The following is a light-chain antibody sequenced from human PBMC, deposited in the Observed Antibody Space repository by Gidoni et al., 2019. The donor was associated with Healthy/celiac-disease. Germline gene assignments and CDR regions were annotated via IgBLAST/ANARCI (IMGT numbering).Light chain of an antibody. V-gene: IGLV2-11*01. CDR3: CSYAGSYTLV. J-gene: IGLJ2*01. CDR1: SCDVGGYNY. Sequence: QSALTQPRPVSGSPGQSVTISCPGTSCDVGGYNYVSWYQQHPGKAPKLMIYDVSKRPSGVPDRFSGSKSGNTASLTISGLQAEDEADYYCCSYAGSYTLVFGGGTKLTVL. CDR2: DVS.